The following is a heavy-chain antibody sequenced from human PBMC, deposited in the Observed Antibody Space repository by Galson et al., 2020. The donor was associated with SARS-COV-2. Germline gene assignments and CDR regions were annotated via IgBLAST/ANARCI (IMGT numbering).Heavy chain of an antibody. CDR2: ISAYNGNT. Sequence: GESLKISCKASGYTFTSYGISWVRQAPGQGLEWMGWISAYNGNTNYAQKLQGRVTMTTDTSTSTAYMELRSLRSDDTAVYYCATTTVTQDFDYWGKGTLVTVSS. CDR1: GYTFTSYG. CDR3: ATTTVTQDFDY. J-gene: IGHJ4*02. D-gene: IGHD4-17*01. V-gene: IGHV1-18*01.